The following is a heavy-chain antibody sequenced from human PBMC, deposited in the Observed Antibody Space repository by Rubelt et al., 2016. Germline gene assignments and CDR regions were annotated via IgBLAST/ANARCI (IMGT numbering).Heavy chain of an antibody. CDR3: ASFRFGELVDY. CDR2: IYHSGST. D-gene: IGHD3-10*01. V-gene: IGHV4-4*02. Sequence: QVQLQESGPGLVKPSGTLSLTCAVSGGSISSSNWWSWVRQPPGKGLEWIGEIYHSGSTYYNPSLKMRGTISVDTSKNQFSLKLSSVTAADTAVYYCASFRFGELVDYWGQGTLVTVSS. J-gene: IGHJ4*02. CDR1: GGSISSSNW.